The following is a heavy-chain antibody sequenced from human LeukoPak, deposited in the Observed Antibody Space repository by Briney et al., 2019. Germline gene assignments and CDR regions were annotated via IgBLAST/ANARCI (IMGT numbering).Heavy chain of an antibody. CDR1: GYTFTDYY. V-gene: IGHV1-69-2*01. Sequence: ASVKVSRKVSGYTFTDYYMHWVQQAPGKGLEWMGLVDPEDGETIYAEKFQGRVTITADTSTDTAYMELSSLRSEDTAVYYCATLGVTDIVVVPAAIQDGDYWGQGTLVTVSS. CDR3: ATLGVTDIVVVPAAIQDGDY. CDR2: VDPEDGET. J-gene: IGHJ4*02. D-gene: IGHD2-2*02.